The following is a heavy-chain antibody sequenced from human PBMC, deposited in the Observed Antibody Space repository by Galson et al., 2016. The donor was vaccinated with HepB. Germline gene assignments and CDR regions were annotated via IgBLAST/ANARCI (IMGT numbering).Heavy chain of an antibody. V-gene: IGHV3-64D*08. J-gene: IGHJ4*02. D-gene: IGHD3-3*01. CDR1: GFTFSTYA. CDR3: AKDKVASLYGVVTDLDY. CDR2: IRSDGSTT. Sequence: SLRLSCAASGFTFSTYAMHWVRQAPRKGLDYVSAIRSDGSTTYYADSVKGRFTISRDNSENTVYLQMSSLRPEDTAIYYCAKDKVASLYGVVTDLDYWGQGTLVTVSS.